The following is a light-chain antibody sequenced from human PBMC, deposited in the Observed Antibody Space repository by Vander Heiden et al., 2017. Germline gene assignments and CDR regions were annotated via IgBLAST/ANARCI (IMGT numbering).Light chain of an antibody. J-gene: IGLJ3*02. CDR2: GKN. CDR1: SLRSYY. V-gene: IGLV3-19*01. Sequence: SSELTQDPAVSVALGQTVRITCQGDSLRSYYASWYQHKPGQAPVLVIYGKNNRPSGIPDRFSGSSSGNTASLTITGAQAEDEADYYCNSRDSSGNHWVFGGGTKLTVL. CDR3: NSRDSSGNHWV.